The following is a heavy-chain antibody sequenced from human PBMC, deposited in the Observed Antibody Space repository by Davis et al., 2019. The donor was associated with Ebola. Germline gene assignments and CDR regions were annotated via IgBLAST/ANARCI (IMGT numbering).Heavy chain of an antibody. D-gene: IGHD2-2*01. CDR2: LNPNSGNT. CDR3: ARGSTGWFDP. Sequence: ASVKVSCKASGYTFSSYDINWVRQATGQGLEWMGWLNPNSGNTGYAQKFQGRVTMTRDTSISTACMELSNLRSEDTAVYYCARGSTGWFDPWGQGILVTVSS. V-gene: IGHV1-8*01. J-gene: IGHJ5*02. CDR1: GYTFSSYD.